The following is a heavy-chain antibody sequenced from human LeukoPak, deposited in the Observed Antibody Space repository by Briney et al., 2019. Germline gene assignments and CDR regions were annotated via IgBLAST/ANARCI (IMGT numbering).Heavy chain of an antibody. D-gene: IGHD3-3*01. Sequence: SLKVSCKASGGTFSSYAISWVRQAPGQGLEWMGGIIPILGTANYAQKFQGRVTITADESTSTAYMELSSLRSEDTAVYYCAREWGYDFWSGYYTNAFDIWGQGTMVTVSS. CDR3: AREWGYDFWSGYYTNAFDI. CDR1: GGTFSSYA. J-gene: IGHJ3*02. V-gene: IGHV1-69*13. CDR2: IIPILGTA.